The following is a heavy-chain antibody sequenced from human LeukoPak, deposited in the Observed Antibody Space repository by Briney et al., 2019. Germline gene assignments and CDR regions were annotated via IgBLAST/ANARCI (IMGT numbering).Heavy chain of an antibody. Sequence: GGPLGLSCAALGSTSRTIVMHWVAKPQGRGLEGVAVISYDGNNKYYADSVKGRFTISRDNSKNTLYLQMSSLRVEDTAVYYCASSRSGWIYFDYWGQGTLVTVSS. CDR2: ISYDGNNK. CDR3: ASSRSGWIYFDY. V-gene: IGHV3-30*15. CDR1: GSTSRTIV. J-gene: IGHJ4*02. D-gene: IGHD6-19*01.